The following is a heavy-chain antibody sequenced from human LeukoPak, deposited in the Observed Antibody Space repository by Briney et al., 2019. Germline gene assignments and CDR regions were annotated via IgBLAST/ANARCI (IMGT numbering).Heavy chain of an antibody. D-gene: IGHD2-2*01. Sequence: GASVKVSCKASGYTFITYYMHWVRQAPGQGLEWMGIINPSGGTTNYAQKFQGRVTMTRDTSTSTVYMELSSLRSDDTAVYYCAGTMVPAAPFDFWGQGTLVTVSS. V-gene: IGHV1-46*01. CDR2: INPSGGTT. CDR1: GYTFITYY. J-gene: IGHJ4*02. CDR3: AGTMVPAAPFDF.